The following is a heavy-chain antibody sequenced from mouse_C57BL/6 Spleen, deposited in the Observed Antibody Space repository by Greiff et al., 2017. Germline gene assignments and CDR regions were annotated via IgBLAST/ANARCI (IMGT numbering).Heavy chain of an antibody. V-gene: IGHV1-18*01. Sequence: VQLQQSGPELVKPGASVKIPCKASGYTFTDYNMDWVKQSHGKSLEWIGDINPNNGGTIYNQKFKGKATLTVDKSSSTAYMELRSLTSEDSAVYYCARYGGLRRWYFDVWGTGTTVTVSS. CDR1: GYTFTDYN. CDR2: INPNNGGT. J-gene: IGHJ1*03. D-gene: IGHD2-4*01. CDR3: ARYGGLRRWYFDV.